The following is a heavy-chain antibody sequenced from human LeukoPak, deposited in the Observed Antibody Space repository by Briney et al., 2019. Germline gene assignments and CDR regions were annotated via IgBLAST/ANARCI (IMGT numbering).Heavy chain of an antibody. Sequence: GGSLRLSCAASGFTVSSNYMSWVRQAPGKGLEWVSVIYSGGSTYYADSVKGRFTISRDNSKNTLYLQMNSLRAEDTAVYYCARAPFSGRELLGSDYWGQGTLVTVSS. CDR1: GFTVSSNY. V-gene: IGHV3-53*01. D-gene: IGHD1-26*01. CDR2: IYSGGST. CDR3: ARAPFSGRELLGSDY. J-gene: IGHJ4*02.